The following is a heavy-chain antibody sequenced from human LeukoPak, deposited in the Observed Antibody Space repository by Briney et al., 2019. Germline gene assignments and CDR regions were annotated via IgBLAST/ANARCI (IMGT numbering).Heavy chain of an antibody. CDR3: ARAEAAGDNRGGYYYYYMDV. Sequence: GGSLRLSCAGSGFTFSAYGMSWVRQAPGKGLEWVSSISASGATTYLADAVKGRFTITRDHSDNTLFLQMNSLRGDDTAVYYCARAEAAGDNRGGYYYYYMDVWGKGTTVTVSS. J-gene: IGHJ6*03. CDR1: GFTFSAYG. CDR2: ISASGATT. V-gene: IGHV3-23*01. D-gene: IGHD6-25*01.